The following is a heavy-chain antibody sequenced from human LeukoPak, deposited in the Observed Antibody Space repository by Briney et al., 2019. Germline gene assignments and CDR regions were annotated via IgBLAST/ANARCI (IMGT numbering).Heavy chain of an antibody. D-gene: IGHD3-9*01. CDR2: INPNSGST. Sequence: ASVKVSCKASGYTFTGYYMHWVRQAPGQGLEWMGWINPNSGSTNYAQKFQGRVTMTGDTSISTAYMELSRLRSDDTAVYYCARGGTELRYFDWFRQDYWGQGTLVTVSS. V-gene: IGHV1-2*02. CDR1: GYTFTGYY. CDR3: ARGGTELRYFDWFRQDY. J-gene: IGHJ4*02.